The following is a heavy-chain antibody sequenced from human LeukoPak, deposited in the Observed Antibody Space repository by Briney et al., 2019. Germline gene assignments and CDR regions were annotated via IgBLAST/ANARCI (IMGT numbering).Heavy chain of an antibody. CDR1: GYTFTSYG. Sequence: ASVKVSCKASGYTFTSYGISWVQQAPGQGLEWMGWISAYNGNTNYAQKLQGRVTMTIDTSTSTAYMELRSLRSDDTAVYYCARGVVRGEIQNWFDPWGQGTLVTVSS. CDR3: ARGVVRGEIQNWFDP. CDR2: ISAYNGNT. J-gene: IGHJ5*02. V-gene: IGHV1-18*01. D-gene: IGHD3-10*01.